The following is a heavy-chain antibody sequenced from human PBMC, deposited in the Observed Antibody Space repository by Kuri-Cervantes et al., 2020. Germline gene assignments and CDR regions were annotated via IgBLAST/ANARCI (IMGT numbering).Heavy chain of an antibody. CDR2: ISFNGKNE. J-gene: IGHJ4*02. CDR3: ARGSWYYHDSSGSRRYFDY. CDR1: GFSISNYA. V-gene: IGHV3-30*17. D-gene: IGHD3-22*01. Sequence: GESLKISCAASGFSISNYAMHWVRQAPGKGLEWVAVISFNGKNEYYADSMKGRFTISRDNSDNTVYLQMNSLRAEDTAVYYCARGSWYYHDSSGSRRYFDYWGQGTLVTVSS.